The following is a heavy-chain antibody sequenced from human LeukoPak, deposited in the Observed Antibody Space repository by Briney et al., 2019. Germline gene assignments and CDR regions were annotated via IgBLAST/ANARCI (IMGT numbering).Heavy chain of an antibody. CDR3: AKGNRWLQLRGFDY. D-gene: IGHD5-24*01. Sequence: GGSLRLSCAASGFTFSSYAMSWVRQAPGKGLEWVSAISGSGGSTCYADSVKGRFTISRDNSKNTLYLQMNSLRAEDTAVYYCAKGNRWLQLRGFDYWGQGTLVTVSS. J-gene: IGHJ4*02. V-gene: IGHV3-23*01. CDR1: GFTFSSYA. CDR2: ISGSGGST.